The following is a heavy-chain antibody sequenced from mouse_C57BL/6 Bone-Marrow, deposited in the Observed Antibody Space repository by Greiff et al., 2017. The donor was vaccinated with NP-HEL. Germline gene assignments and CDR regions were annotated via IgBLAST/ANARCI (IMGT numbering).Heavy chain of an antibody. CDR2: IYPRSGNT. V-gene: IGHV1-81*01. CDR1: GYTFTSYG. J-gene: IGHJ2*01. Sequence: QVQLQQSGAELARPGASVKLSCKASGYTFTSYGISWVKQRTGQGLEWIGEIYPRSGNTYYNEKFKGKATLTADKSSSTAYMGLRSLTSEDSAVYFCARDHYGSSCYFDYWGQGTTLTVSS. D-gene: IGHD1-1*01. CDR3: ARDHYGSSCYFDY.